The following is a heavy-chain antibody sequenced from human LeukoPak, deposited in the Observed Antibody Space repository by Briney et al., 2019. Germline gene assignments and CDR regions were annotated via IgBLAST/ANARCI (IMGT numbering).Heavy chain of an antibody. D-gene: IGHD2-2*01. CDR1: GGTFSSYA. CDR3: ATSYCSSTSCYVGSKDY. V-gene: IGHV1-69*04. CDR2: IIPILGIA. Sequence: SVKVSCKASGGTFSSYAISWVRQAPGQGLEWMGRIIPILGIANYAQKFQGRVTITADKSTSTAYMELSSLRSEDTAVYYCATSYCSSTSCYVGSKDYWGQGTLVTVSS. J-gene: IGHJ4*02.